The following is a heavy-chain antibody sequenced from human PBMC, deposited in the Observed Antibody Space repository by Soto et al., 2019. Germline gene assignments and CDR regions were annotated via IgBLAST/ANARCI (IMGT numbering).Heavy chain of an antibody. D-gene: IGHD2-2*01. Sequence: EVQLVESGGGLVQPGGSLRLSCAASGFTFSSYEMNWVRQAPGKGLEWVSYISSSGSTIYYADSVKGRFTISRDNAKNSLYLQMNSLRAEDTAVYYCARGGTKYQLLSSCRYYYYGMDVWGQGTTVTVSS. CDR3: ARGGTKYQLLSSCRYYYYGMDV. CDR1: GFTFSSYE. J-gene: IGHJ6*02. CDR2: ISSSGSTI. V-gene: IGHV3-48*03.